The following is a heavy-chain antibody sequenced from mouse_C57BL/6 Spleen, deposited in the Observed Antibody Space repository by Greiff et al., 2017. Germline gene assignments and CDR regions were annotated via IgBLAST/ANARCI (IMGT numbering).Heavy chain of an antibody. J-gene: IGHJ3*01. CDR3: ARSLLPPITTVVAMD. D-gene: IGHD1-1*01. Sequence: QVQLKQPGAELVRPGSSVKLSCKASGYTFTSYWMHWVKQRPIQGLEWIGNIDPSDSETHYNQKFKDKATLTVDKSSSTAYMQLSSLTSEDSAVYYCARSLLPPITTVVAMDWGQGTLVTVSA. CDR1: GYTFTSYW. V-gene: IGHV1-52*01. CDR2: IDPSDSET.